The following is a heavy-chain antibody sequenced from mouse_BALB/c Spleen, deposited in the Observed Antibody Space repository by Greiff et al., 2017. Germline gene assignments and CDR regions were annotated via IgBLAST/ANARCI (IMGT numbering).Heavy chain of an antibody. D-gene: IGHD1-1*02. Sequence: VQLQQSGPELVKPGASVKISCKASGYAFSSSWMNWVKQRPGQGLEWIGRIYHGNGDTNYKGKFKGKATLTADKSSSTAYMQLSSLTYMDSAVYFCARGGPSMDYWGQGTSVTVSA. J-gene: IGHJ4*01. CDR1: GYAFSSSW. CDR3: ARGGPSMDY. CDR2: IYHGNGDT. V-gene: IGHV1-80*01.